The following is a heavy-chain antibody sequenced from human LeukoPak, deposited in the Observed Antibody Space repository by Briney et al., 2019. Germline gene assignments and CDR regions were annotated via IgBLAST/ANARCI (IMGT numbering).Heavy chain of an antibody. Sequence: TGGSLRLSCAASGFTFSIYAMHWVRQAPGKGLEYVSDISSNGGSTYYANSVKGRFTISRDNSKNTLYLQMGSLRAEDMAVYYCAKNHTSSGHMDVWGKGTTVTVSS. CDR2: ISSNGGST. J-gene: IGHJ6*03. V-gene: IGHV3-64*01. CDR3: AKNHTSSGHMDV. CDR1: GFTFSIYA. D-gene: IGHD6-25*01.